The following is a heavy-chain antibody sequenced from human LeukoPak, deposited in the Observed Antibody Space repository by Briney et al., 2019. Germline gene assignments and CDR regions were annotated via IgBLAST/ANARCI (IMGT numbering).Heavy chain of an antibody. CDR3: ARDTAPGIAVAGTSY. Sequence: ASVKVSCKASGYTFTSYGISWVPQAPRQGLEWMGWISAYNGNTNYAQKLQGRVTMTTDTSTSTAYMELRNRRSDDTPVYYCARDTAPGIAVAGTSYWGQSALLTVSS. J-gene: IGHJ1*01. CDR2: ISAYNGNT. D-gene: IGHD6-19*01. CDR1: GYTFTSYG. V-gene: IGHV1-18*01.